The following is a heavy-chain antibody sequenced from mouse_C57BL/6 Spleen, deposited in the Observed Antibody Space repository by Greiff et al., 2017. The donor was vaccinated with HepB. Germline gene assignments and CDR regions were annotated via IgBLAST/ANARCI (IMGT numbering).Heavy chain of an antibody. CDR2: IDPNSGGT. Sequence: VQLQQSGAELVKPGASVKLSCKASGYTFTSYWMHWVKQRPGRGLEWIGRIDPNSGGTKYNEKFKSKATLTVDKPSSTAYMQISSLTSEDSAVYYCARADEGSYYFDYWGQGTTLTVSS. J-gene: IGHJ2*01. CDR3: ARADEGSYYFDY. V-gene: IGHV1-72*01. CDR1: GYTFTSYW.